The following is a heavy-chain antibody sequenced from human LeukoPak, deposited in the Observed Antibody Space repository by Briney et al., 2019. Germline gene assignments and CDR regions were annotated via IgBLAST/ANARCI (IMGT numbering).Heavy chain of an antibody. CDR2: NNHSGSK. CDR1: GGFFSSYY. Sequence: SGALSIPFAVYGGFFSSYYWSWSRPPPGKGVGWSGANNHSGSKNNNRSLKGGVTISVVTSKNQFSLKLSYVTAADTAVYYCARHASRGYSYGRSGRYFDLWGRGTLVTVSS. D-gene: IGHD5-18*01. CDR3: ARHASRGYSYGRSGRYFDL. V-gene: IGHV4-34*01. J-gene: IGHJ2*01.